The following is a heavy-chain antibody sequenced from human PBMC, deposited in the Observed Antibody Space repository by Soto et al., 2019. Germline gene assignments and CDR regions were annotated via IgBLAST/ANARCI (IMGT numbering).Heavy chain of an antibody. CDR2: IIPIFGTA. Sequence: QVQLVQSGAEVKKPGSSVKVSCKASGGTFSSYAISWVRQAPGQGLEWMGGIIPIFGTANYAQKFQGRVTITADESTSTAYMELSSLRSEDTAVYYCATTFSGWSPYYYYGMDVWGQGTTVTVSS. V-gene: IGHV1-69*12. D-gene: IGHD6-19*01. J-gene: IGHJ6*02. CDR1: GGTFSSYA. CDR3: ATTFSGWSPYYYYGMDV.